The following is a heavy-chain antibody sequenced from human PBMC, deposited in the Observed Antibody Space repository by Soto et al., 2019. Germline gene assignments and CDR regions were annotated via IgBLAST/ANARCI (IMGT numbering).Heavy chain of an antibody. D-gene: IGHD3-16*01. CDR2: IKNRGDGGAT. V-gene: IGHV3-15*07. J-gene: IGHJ4*02. CDR1: GFAFSIAW. CDR3: ITAPWGPYVWATYGEKF. Sequence: EVKLVESGGGLVKPGESLRLSCSASGFAFSIAWMNWVRQAPGQGLEWVGRIKNRGDGGATDYAAAVRGRFTISRDDAESMLYLQMNSLSVEDTAVYYCITAPWGPYVWATYGEKFWGQGTPVTVSS.